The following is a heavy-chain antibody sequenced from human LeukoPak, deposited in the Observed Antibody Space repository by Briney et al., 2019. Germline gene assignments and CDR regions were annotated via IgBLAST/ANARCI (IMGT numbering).Heavy chain of an antibody. D-gene: IGHD6-6*01. CDR1: GFTFSDYY. J-gene: IGHJ4*02. CDR3: ARRNLEYSSSLDY. V-gene: IGHV3-11*01. Sequence: PGGSLRLSCAASGFTFSDYYMSWIRQAPGKGLEWVSHISSSGSTIYYADSVKGRFTVSRDNANNSLYLQMNSLRAEDTAVYYCARRNLEYSSSLDYWGQGTLVTVSS. CDR2: ISSSGSTI.